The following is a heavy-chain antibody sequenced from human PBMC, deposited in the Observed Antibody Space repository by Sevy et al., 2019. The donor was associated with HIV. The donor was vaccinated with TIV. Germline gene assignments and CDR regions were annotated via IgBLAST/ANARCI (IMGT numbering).Heavy chain of an antibody. CDR1: GFTFTDYY. V-gene: IGHV3-11*01. Sequence: GSLRLSCTASGFTFTDYYMTWIRQAPGKGLEWVSYISSRGSTIYYTDSVKGRFTISRDNAKNSLYLQMNSLRAEDTAVYYCARARYNYGSFYFDYWGQGTLVTVSS. CDR2: ISSRGSTI. J-gene: IGHJ4*02. CDR3: ARARYNYGSFYFDY. D-gene: IGHD5-18*01.